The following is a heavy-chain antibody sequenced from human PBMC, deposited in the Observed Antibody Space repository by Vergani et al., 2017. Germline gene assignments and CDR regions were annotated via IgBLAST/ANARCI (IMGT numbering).Heavy chain of an antibody. D-gene: IGHD3-3*01. CDR2: IWYDGSNK. J-gene: IGHJ4*02. CDR1: GFTFSSYG. V-gene: IGHV3-33*01. Sequence: QVQLVESGGGVVQPGRSLRLSCAASGFTFSSYGMHWVRQAPGKGLEWVAVIWYDGSNKYYADSVKGRFTISRDNSKNTLYLQMNSLRAEDTAVYYCARDGGVGYFDYWGQGTLVTVSS. CDR3: ARDGGVGYFDY.